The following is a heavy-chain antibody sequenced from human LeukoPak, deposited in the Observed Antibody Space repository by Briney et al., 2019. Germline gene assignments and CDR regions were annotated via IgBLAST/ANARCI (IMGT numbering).Heavy chain of an antibody. CDR3: ARSLKWNLVGFDY. J-gene: IGHJ4*02. D-gene: IGHD1-1*01. V-gene: IGHV3-23*01. CDR1: RFTFSNSG. Sequence: PGGSLRLSCAAPRFTFSNSGMNWVRQAPGKGLEWVSVINDSGDNTFYADAVKGRFTISRDNSKSTLYLQMSSLRVDDTAVYYCARSLKWNLVGFDYWGQGILVTVS. CDR2: INDSGDNT.